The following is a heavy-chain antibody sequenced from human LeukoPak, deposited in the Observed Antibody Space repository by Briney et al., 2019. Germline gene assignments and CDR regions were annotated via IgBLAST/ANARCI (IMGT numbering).Heavy chain of an antibody. V-gene: IGHV4-34*01. J-gene: IGHJ6*02. CDR1: GGSFSGYY. D-gene: IGHD3-22*01. Sequence: SETLSLTCAVYGGSFSGYYWSWIRQPPGKGLEWIGEINHSGSTNYNPSLKSRVTISVDTSKNQFSLKLSSVTAADTAVYYCARDVDVYYYDSSGYHYYGMDVWGQGTTVTVSS. CDR3: ARDVDVYYYDSSGYHYYGMDV. CDR2: INHSGST.